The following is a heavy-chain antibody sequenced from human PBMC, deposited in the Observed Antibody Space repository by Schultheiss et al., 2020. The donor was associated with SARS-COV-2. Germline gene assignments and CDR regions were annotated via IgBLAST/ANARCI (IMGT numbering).Heavy chain of an antibody. J-gene: IGHJ6*02. CDR1: GFTFGDYA. CDR2: INWNSGSI. V-gene: IGHV3-9*01. Sequence: GGSLRLSCAASGFTFGDYAMSWVRQAPGKGLEWVSGINWNSGSIAYADSVKGRFTISRDSAKNSLHLQMNSLRAEDTAVYYCARVGSVYYYYGMDVWGQGTTVTVSS. CDR3: ARVGSVYYYYGMDV.